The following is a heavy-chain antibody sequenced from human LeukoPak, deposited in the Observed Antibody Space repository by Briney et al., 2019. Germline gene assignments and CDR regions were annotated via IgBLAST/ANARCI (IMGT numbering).Heavy chain of an antibody. CDR1: GFAFSNYW. Sequence: PGGSLRLSCAASGFAFSNYWMTWVCQAPGEGLEWVANIKRDGSEKYYVDSVKGRFTISRDNSKNTLYLQMNSLRAEDTAVYYCAKDPGQPLLYPGRVDYWGQGTLVTVSS. J-gene: IGHJ4*02. D-gene: IGHD2-2*02. CDR3: AKDPGQPLLYPGRVDY. V-gene: IGHV3-7*03. CDR2: IKRDGSEK.